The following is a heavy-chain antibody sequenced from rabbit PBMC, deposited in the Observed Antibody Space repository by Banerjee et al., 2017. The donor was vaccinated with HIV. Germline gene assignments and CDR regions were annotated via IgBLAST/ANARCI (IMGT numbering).Heavy chain of an antibody. Sequence: LQESGGGLFQPGGSLALTCKASAFSLSNVYMICWVRQAPGKGLEWIGCIYAGSGSTYYASWAKGRFTVSKTSSTTVTLQMTSLTAADTATYFCARATAFDTYTQLDLWGPGTLVTDS. CDR2: IYAGSGST. J-gene: IGHJ3*01. CDR3: ARATAFDTYTQLDL. V-gene: IGHV1S45*01. D-gene: IGHD6-1*01. CDR1: AFSLSNVYM.